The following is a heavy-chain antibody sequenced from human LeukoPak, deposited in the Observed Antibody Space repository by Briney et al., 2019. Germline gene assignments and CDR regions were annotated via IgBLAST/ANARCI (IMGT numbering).Heavy chain of an antibody. J-gene: IGHJ3*02. CDR1: GYIFTSYG. CDR3: ARVLTGDASNI. V-gene: IGHV1-18*01. Sequence: ASVRVSCKASGYIFTSYGISWVRQAPGQGLEWMGWISACNGNTNYAQRLQGRVTMTTDTSTRTAYMELRSLRPDDTAVYYCARVLTGDASNIWGQGTMVTVSS. D-gene: IGHD3-10*01. CDR2: ISACNGNT.